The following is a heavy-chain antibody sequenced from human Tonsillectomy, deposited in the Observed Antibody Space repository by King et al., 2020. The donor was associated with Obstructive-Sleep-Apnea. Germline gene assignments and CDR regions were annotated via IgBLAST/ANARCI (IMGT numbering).Heavy chain of an antibody. V-gene: IGHV1-18*01. CDR2: ISTFDGNP. D-gene: IGHD3-22*01. CDR3: ASSYTSGYAFFDAFDI. J-gene: IGHJ3*02. Sequence: QLVQSGGEVKKPGASVRVSCKASGYTFTNHDITWVRQAPGQGLEWMGWISTFDGNPNYAQKLQGRVTITTDTSTSTAYMELKSLRSDDTAVYYCASSYTSGYAFFDAFDIWGQGTMVTVSS. CDR1: GYTFTNHD.